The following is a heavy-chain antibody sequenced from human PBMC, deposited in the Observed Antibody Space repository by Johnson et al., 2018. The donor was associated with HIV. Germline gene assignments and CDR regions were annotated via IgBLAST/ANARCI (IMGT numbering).Heavy chain of an antibody. J-gene: IGHJ3*02. CDR3: AKDSERITIVGVVIEFNTNDAFDI. V-gene: IGHV3-23*04. CDR2: ISGSGGST. Sequence: VQLVESGGGVVQPGGSLRLSCGPSGFIVSSNYMSWVRQAPGKGLEWVSAISGSGGSTYYADSVKGRFTISRDNSKNTLYLQMNSLRAEDTAVYYCAKDSERITIVGVVIEFNTNDAFDIWGQGTMVTVSS. CDR1: GFIVSSNY. D-gene: IGHD3-3*01.